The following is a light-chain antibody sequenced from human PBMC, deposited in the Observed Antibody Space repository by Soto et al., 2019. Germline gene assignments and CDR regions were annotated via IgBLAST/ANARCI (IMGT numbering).Light chain of an antibody. CDR3: QQFSGYPLT. Sequence: AIQLTQSPPSLSATVGDSVTIPCRASQGIAHALVCYHQKPGKPPKLLISDASTSESAVPSRFADGGCVTDFTLTITSLQPEDFATYYGQQFSGYPLTFGGGNKVEI. CDR2: DAS. CDR1: QGIAHA. J-gene: IGKJ4*01. V-gene: IGKV1-13*02.